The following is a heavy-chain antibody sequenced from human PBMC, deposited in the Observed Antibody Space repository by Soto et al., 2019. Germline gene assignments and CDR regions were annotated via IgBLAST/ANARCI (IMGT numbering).Heavy chain of an antibody. D-gene: IGHD2-21*02. J-gene: IGHJ3*02. CDR3: ASALYVVVTSRASQNAFDI. CDR2: ISSSSSTI. V-gene: IGHV3-48*02. CDR1: GFTFSSYS. Sequence: EVQLVESGGGLVQPGGSLRLSCAASGFTFSSYSMNWVRQAPGKGLEWVSYISSSSSTIYYADSVKGRLTISRDNAKNTLELHRNSLRDEDTTVDYCASALYVVVTSRASQNAFDIWGQGTMVTVSS.